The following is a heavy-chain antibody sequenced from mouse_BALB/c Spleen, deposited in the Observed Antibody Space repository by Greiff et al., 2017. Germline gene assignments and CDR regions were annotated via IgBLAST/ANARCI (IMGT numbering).Heavy chain of an antibody. D-gene: IGHD1-1*02. V-gene: IGHV1-20*02. CDR1: GFSFTGLF. Sequence: VQLEQSGPGLVKPGASAEISCKAPGFSFTGLFINWGMQGHGKSREWGGSINSYNGDTFYYQKFKGTATLTVDKSSSTAHKELRSLASEDTAVYYCASNDGSSDGFAYWGQGTLVTVSA. J-gene: IGHJ3*01. CDR3: ASNDGSSDGFAY. CDR2: INSYNGDT.